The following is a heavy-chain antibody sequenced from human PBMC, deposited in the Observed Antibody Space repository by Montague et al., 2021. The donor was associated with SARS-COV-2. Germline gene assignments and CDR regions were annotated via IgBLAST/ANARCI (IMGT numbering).Heavy chain of an antibody. CDR3: ARGLFYSSQRNGHFKH. D-gene: IGHD2-21*01. CDR1: GWRISSGGHY. J-gene: IGHJ1*01. Sequence: TLSLTCTVSGWRISSGGHYWNWIRQVPGRGLEWIGSIYYSGSTYYTPSLRGRFSISVDTSRNQFSLKVKSLTTTATAKYFCARGLFYSSQRNGHFKHWGLGTLATVSS. V-gene: IGHV4-31*03. CDR2: IYYSGST.